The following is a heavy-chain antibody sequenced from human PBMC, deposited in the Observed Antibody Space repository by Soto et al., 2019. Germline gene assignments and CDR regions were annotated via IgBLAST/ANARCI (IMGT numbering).Heavy chain of an antibody. CDR3: ARETRKYCSSTSCYGGPFDY. V-gene: IGHV1-69*08. D-gene: IGHD2-2*01. CDR1: GGTFSSYT. CDR2: IIPILGIA. Sequence: QVQLVQSGAEVKKPGSSVKVSCTASGGTFSSYTISWVRQAPGQGLEWMGRIIPILGIANYAQKFQGRVTITADKSTSTAYMELSSLRSEDTAVYYCARETRKYCSSTSCYGGPFDYWGQGTLVTVSS. J-gene: IGHJ4*02.